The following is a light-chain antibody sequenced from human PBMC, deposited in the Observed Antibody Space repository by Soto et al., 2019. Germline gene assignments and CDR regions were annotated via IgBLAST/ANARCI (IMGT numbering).Light chain of an antibody. Sequence: EIVLTQSPGTLSLSPGERATLSCRASQSVSSSYLAWYQQKPGQAPRLLIYGASSRATGIPDRFSGSGSGTDFTLTISRLEPEDFAVYDCQQYCSSLFTFGPGTKVDIK. V-gene: IGKV3-20*01. J-gene: IGKJ3*01. CDR2: GAS. CDR3: QQYCSSLFT. CDR1: QSVSSSY.